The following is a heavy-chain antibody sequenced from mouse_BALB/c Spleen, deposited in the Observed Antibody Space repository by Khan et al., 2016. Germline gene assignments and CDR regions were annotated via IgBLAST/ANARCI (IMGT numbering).Heavy chain of an antibody. CDR1: GYSFTRYW. CDR2: IHPSVCES. J-gene: IGHJ4*01. Sequence: QVQLQQPGTELVRPGASVKLSCKASGYSFTRYWMNWVKQRPGQGLEWIGMIHPSVCESRLNQKFKDKATLTVDNSSSIAYMQLSSPTSEDSAVYYCTRSALGNQPYYDMGNWGQGTSVTVSA. CDR3: TRSALGNQPYYDMGN. D-gene: IGHD2-1*01. V-gene: IGHV1-61*01.